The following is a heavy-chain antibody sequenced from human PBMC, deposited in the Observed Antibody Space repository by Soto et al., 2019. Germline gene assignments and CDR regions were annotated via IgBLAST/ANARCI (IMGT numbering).Heavy chain of an antibody. CDR1: GVSISSHDW. J-gene: IGHJ4*02. CDR3: ATRDTGRVY. V-gene: IGHV4-4*02. CDR2: SHQRGNT. Sequence: QVQLQASGPGLVKPSGTLSLTCAVSGVSISSHDWWTWVRQPPGKGLEWIGESHQRGNTTYNSSLERGVTISLDKSKNQFSLQLSSVTVADTVVYYCATRDTGRVYWGQGTLVTVSS. D-gene: IGHD5-18*01.